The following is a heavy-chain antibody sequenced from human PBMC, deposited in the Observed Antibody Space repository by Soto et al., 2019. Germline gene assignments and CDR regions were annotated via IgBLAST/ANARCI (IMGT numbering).Heavy chain of an antibody. J-gene: IGHJ6*02. V-gene: IGHV3-21*01. CDR2: ISSSSSYI. CDR1: GFTFSSYS. D-gene: IGHD6-13*01. CDR3: ARYGFYSSSWDDYYYGMDV. Sequence: PGGSLRLSCAASGFTFSSYSMNWVRQAPGKGLEWVSSISSSSSYIYYADSVKGRFTISRDNAKNSLYLQMNSLRAEDTAVYCCARYGFYSSSWDDYYYGMDVWGQGTTVTVSS.